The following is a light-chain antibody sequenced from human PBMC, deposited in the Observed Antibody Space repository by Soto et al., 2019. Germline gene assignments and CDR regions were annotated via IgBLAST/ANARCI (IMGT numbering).Light chain of an antibody. CDR3: CSYAGSYTYV. V-gene: IGLV2-11*01. J-gene: IGLJ1*01. Sequence: ALTQPRSVSGSPGQSVTISCTGTSSDVGDYNFVSWYQQHPGKAPKLMIYDVSKRPSGVPDRFSGSKSGNTASLTISGLQAEDEADYYCCSYAGSYTYVFGTGTKLTVL. CDR1: SSDVGDYNF. CDR2: DVS.